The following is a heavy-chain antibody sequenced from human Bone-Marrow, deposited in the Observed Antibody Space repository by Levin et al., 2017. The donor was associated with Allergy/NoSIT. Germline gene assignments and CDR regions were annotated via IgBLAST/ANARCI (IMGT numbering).Heavy chain of an antibody. CDR1: GFSLSDSGMR. V-gene: IGHV2-70*04. CDR3: ARTSGRSPQEDYFDS. Sequence: SGPTLVKPTQTLTLTCSLSGFSLSDSGMRVSWIRQSPGKALEWLARIDWDDDKFYITSLKARLTISKDTSKNQVVLTMTNMGPVDTATYFCARTSGRSPQEDYFDSWGQGTLVTVSS. CDR2: IDWDDDK. J-gene: IGHJ4*02.